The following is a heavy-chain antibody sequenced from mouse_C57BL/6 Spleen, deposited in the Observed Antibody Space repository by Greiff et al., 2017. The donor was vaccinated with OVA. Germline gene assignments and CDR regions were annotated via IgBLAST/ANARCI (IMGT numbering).Heavy chain of an antibody. Sequence: EVMLVESGGGLVKPGGSLKLSCAASGFTFSSYAMSWVRQTPEKRLEWVATISDGGSYTYYPDNVKGRFTISRDNAKNNLYLQMSHLKSEDTAMYYCARDEDYYGSSYLYYAMDYWGQGTSVTVSS. J-gene: IGHJ4*01. CDR2: ISDGGSYT. D-gene: IGHD1-1*01. CDR1: GFTFSSYA. V-gene: IGHV5-4*01. CDR3: ARDEDYYGSSYLYYAMDY.